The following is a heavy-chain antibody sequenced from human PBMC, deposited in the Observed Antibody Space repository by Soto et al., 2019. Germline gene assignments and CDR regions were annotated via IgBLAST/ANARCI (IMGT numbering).Heavy chain of an antibody. J-gene: IGHJ4*02. D-gene: IGHD5-18*01. CDR2: IDGSGGST. Sequence: GGSLRLSCGASGFTFSMSAMTWVRQAPGKGLFWVSTIDGSGGSTYYADSVKGRFTISRDNSKNTLYLEMNSLRAEDTAVYYCAKDNEYSYGYSDYWGQGTLVTVSS. V-gene: IGHV3-23*01. CDR3: AKDNEYSYGYSDY. CDR1: GFTFSMSA.